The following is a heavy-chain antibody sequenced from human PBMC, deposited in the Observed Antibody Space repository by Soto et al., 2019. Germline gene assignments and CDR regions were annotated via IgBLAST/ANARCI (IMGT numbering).Heavy chain of an antibody. Sequence: GGSLRLSCAASGFTFSSYSMNWVRQAPGKGLEWVSYISSSSSTIYYADSLKGRFTISRDNAKNSLYLQMNSLRDEDTTVYYCARDGDYYDSSGYLNPLYFDYWGQGTLVTVSS. CDR2: ISSSSSTI. V-gene: IGHV3-48*02. J-gene: IGHJ4*02. CDR1: GFTFSSYS. CDR3: ARDGDYYDSSGYLNPLYFDY. D-gene: IGHD3-22*01.